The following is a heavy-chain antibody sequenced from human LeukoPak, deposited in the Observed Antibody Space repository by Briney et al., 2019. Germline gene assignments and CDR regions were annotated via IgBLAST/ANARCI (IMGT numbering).Heavy chain of an antibody. CDR2: IYYSGST. V-gene: IGHV4-59*01. J-gene: IGHJ4*02. CDR3: ARDGDGYIEY. Sequence: SETLSLTCTVSGGSISSYYWSWIRQPPGKGLEWIGYIYYSGSTNYNPSLKSRVTISVDTSKNQFSLKLSSVTAADTAVYYCARDGDGYIEYWGQGTLVTVSS. CDR1: GGSISSYY. D-gene: IGHD5-24*01.